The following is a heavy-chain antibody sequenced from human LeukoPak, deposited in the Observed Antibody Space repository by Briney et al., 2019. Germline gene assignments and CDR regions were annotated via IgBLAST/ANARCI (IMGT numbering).Heavy chain of an antibody. CDR3: ARDSLGIAAAGDDY. CDR1: GYTFTGYY. CDR2: INPNSGGE. Sequence: ASVKVSCKASGYTFTGYYMHWVRQAPGQGLDWMGWINPNSGGENYAQKFQGRVTMTRDTSISTAYMELSRLRSDDTAVYYCARDSLGIAAAGDDYWGQGTLVTVSS. J-gene: IGHJ4*02. V-gene: IGHV1-2*02. D-gene: IGHD6-13*01.